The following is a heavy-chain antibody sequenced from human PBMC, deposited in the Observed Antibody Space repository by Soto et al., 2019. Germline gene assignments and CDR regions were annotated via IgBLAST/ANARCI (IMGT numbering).Heavy chain of an antibody. CDR3: AREARIAEAGTRGFRKRNWLDP. CDR2: INHSGST. J-gene: IGHJ5*02. D-gene: IGHD6-13*01. Sequence: SETLSLTCAVYGGSFSGYYWSWIRQPPGKGLEWIGEINHSGSTNYNPSLKSRVTISVDTSKNQFSLKLSSVTAADTAVYYCAREARIAEAGTRGFRKRNWLDPWGQGTLVTVYS. V-gene: IGHV4-34*01. CDR1: GGSFSGYY.